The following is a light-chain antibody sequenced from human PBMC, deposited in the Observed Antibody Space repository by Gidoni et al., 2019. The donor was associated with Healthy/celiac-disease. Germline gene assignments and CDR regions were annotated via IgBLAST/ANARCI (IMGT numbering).Light chain of an antibody. CDR2: EVS. Sequence: QSALTPPASVSGSPGPSITISCTGTSSDVGSYNLVPWYQQHPGKAPKLMIYEVSKRPSGVSNRFSGSKSGNTASLTISGLQAEDEADYYCCSYAGSSIVVFGGGTKLTVL. J-gene: IGLJ2*01. V-gene: IGLV2-23*02. CDR3: CSYAGSSIVV. CDR1: SSDVGSYNL.